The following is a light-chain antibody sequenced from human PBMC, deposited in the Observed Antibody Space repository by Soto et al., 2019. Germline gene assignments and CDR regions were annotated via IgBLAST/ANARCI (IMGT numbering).Light chain of an antibody. Sequence: EIVMTQSPATLSVSPGERATLSCRASQSVSSNLAWYQQKPGQAPRLLIYGASTRATGIPARFSGSGSGTEFTLTISSLQSEXFAVYXCQQYXNWPPVTFGPGTKVDIK. CDR3: QQYXNWPPVT. CDR1: QSVSSN. V-gene: IGKV3-15*01. J-gene: IGKJ3*01. CDR2: GAS.